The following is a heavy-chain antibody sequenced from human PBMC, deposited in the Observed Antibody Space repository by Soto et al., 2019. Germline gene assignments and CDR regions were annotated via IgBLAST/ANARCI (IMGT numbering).Heavy chain of an antibody. CDR1: VDSISTRSYY. CDR2: LYYSGTT. CDR3: ARHDWSRFYGMDV. J-gene: IGHJ6*01. V-gene: IGHV4-39*01. D-gene: IGHD2-2*01. Sequence: PTEALSLTCTFSVDSISTRSYYWGWIRQSPGKGLEWIGSLYYSGTTYYNPSLKSRVTISVDTSKNQFSLRAYSVTAADTAVYYCARHDWSRFYGMDVWGHGTPVTVSS.